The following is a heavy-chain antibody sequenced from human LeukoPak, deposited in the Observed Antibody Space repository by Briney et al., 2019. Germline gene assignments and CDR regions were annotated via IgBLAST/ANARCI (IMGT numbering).Heavy chain of an antibody. J-gene: IGHJ5*02. CDR1: GFTFTRYA. CDR2: ISRGGDRS. D-gene: IGHD3-16*02. CDR3: AKLGDYIWGGYRPFDP. Sequence: GGSLRLSCAAAGFTFTRYALSWVRQAPGKGLEWVSSISRGGDRSYNADSVKGRFTISRDNSKNTLYLQMDSLRADDTALYYCAKLGDYIWGGYRPFDPWGQGTLVTVSS. V-gene: IGHV3-23*01.